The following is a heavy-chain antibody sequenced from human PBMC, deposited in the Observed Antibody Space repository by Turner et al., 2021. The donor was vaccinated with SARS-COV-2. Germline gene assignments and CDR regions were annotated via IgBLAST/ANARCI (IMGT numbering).Heavy chain of an antibody. CDR2: IIPIFGTA. CDR1: GGTFISYA. CDR3: ARISAYDSSGYYFDY. Sequence: QVQLVQSGADVQKPGSSVKVSCKASGGTFISYAITWVRQAPGQGLEWMGGIIPIFGTANYAQKFQGRVTITADDSTSTAYMELSRLRSEDTAVYYCARISAYDSSGYYFDYWGQGTLVTVSS. V-gene: IGHV1-69*01. D-gene: IGHD3-22*01. J-gene: IGHJ4*02.